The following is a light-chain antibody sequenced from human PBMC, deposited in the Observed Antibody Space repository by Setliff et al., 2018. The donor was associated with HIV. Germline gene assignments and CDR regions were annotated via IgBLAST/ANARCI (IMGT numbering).Light chain of an antibody. J-gene: IGLJ1*01. CDR3: ASRTAGSTPYV. CDR2: EVS. Sequence: QSALAQPPSASGSPGQSVTISCTGTSSDVGGYNYVSWYQQHPGKAPKLMIYEVSSRPSGVPDRFSGSKSGNTASLTISGLQAEDEADYYCASRTAGSTPYVFGTGTRVTVL. CDR1: SSDVGGYNY. V-gene: IGLV2-8*01.